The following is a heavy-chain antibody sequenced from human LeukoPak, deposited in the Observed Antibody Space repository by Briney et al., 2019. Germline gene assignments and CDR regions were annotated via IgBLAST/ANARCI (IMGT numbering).Heavy chain of an antibody. CDR3: ARQGSDCSGGSCLVGYYYYYMDV. CDR2: IYPGDSDT. D-gene: IGHD2-15*01. J-gene: IGHJ6*03. CDR1: GYSFTSYW. V-gene: IGHV5-51*01. Sequence: GESLKISCKGSGYSFTSYWIGWVRQMPGKGLEWMGIIYPGDSDTRYSPSFQGQVTISADKSISTAYLQWSSLKASDTAMYYCARQGSDCSGGSCLVGYYYYYMDVWGKGTTVTVSS.